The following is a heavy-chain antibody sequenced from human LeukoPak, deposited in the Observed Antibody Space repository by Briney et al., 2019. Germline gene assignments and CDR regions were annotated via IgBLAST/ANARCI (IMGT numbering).Heavy chain of an antibody. J-gene: IGHJ4*02. D-gene: IGHD6-19*01. Sequence: GGCLRLSCAACVFTCRSYALRWVPQASAKGLEGVSDISGSRGIRYNAESENGRYTISRDNSKNTMYLQMNSLRAEDMAVYYCAKIVGYSSGWSRGYFDYWGQGTLVTVSS. CDR1: VFTCRSYA. CDR3: AKIVGYSSGWSRGYFDY. V-gene: IGHV3-23*01. CDR2: ISGSRGIR.